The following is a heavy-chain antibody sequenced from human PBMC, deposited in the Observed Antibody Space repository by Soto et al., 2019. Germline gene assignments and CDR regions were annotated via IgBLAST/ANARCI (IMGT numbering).Heavy chain of an antibody. D-gene: IGHD3-16*01. CDR3: ASYRGALYFES. CDR1: GRSMSSNY. Sequence: WETLSLTCSVSGRSMSSNYWSWIRQSRDKGLEWLGYVFYGGTDYNPSLGGRVSMSVETSKSQFSLKLTSVTVADTAVYYCASYRGALYFESWGPGILVTVSS. CDR2: VFYGGT. J-gene: IGHJ4*02. V-gene: IGHV4-59*01.